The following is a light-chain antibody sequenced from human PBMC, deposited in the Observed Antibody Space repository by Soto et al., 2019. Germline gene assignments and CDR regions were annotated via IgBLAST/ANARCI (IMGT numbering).Light chain of an antibody. CDR2: EAN. J-gene: IGLJ3*02. CDR3: CSFAGGATFV. Sequence: QSALTQPASVSGSPGQSITISCTGTNTDVGGYNLVSWYQQHPGKAPKLVIYEANKRPSGVSDRFSGSRSGNTASLTISALQPEDEADYSCCSFAGGATFVFGGGTKLTVL. CDR1: NTDVGGYNL. V-gene: IGLV2-23*02.